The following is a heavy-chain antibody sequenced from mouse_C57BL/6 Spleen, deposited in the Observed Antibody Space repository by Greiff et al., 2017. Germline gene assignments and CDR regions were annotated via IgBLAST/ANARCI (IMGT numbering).Heavy chain of an antibody. Sequence: QQSCKASGYTFTSYWMHWVKQRPGRGLEWIGRIDPNSGGTKYNEKFKSKATLTVAKPSSTAYMQLSSLTSEDSAVYYCARKGWDEYFDYWGQGTTLRVSS. V-gene: IGHV1-72*01. CDR2: IDPNSGGT. CDR3: ARKGWDEYFDY. CDR1: GYTFTSYW. J-gene: IGHJ2*01. D-gene: IGHD4-1*01.